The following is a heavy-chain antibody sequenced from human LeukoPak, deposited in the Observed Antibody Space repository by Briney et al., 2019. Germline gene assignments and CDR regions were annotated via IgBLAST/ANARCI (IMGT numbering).Heavy chain of an antibody. CDR2: IRADGSEK. CDR1: GFTFSRNW. J-gene: IGHJ6*03. CDR3: ARGLVVRGVISYYYYYYMDV. V-gene: IGHV3-7*03. Sequence: GGSLRLSCAASGFTFSRNWMSWVRQAPGKGLEWVANIRADGSEKNYVGSVKGRFTISRDNAKNSLYLQMNSLRAEDTALYYCARGLVVRGVISYYYYYYMDVWGKGTTVTVSS. D-gene: IGHD3-10*01.